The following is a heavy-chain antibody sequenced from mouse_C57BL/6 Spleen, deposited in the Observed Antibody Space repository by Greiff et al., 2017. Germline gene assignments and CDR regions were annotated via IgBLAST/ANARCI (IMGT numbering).Heavy chain of an antibody. Sequence: QVQLQQPGAELVRPGTSVKLSCKASGYTFTSYWMHWVKQRPGQGLEWIGVIDPSDSYTNYNQKFKGKATLTVDTSSSTAYMQLSSLTSEDSAVYYCARVGGDVDYWGQGTTLTVSS. V-gene: IGHV1-59*01. CDR2: IDPSDSYT. CDR1: GYTFTSYW. CDR3: ARVGGDVDY. J-gene: IGHJ2*01.